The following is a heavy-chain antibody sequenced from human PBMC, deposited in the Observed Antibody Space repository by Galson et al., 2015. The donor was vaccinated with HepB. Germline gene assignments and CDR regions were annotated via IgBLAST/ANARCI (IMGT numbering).Heavy chain of an antibody. Sequence: SLRPSCAAPGFTLSSYGMHWVRQAPGKGLERVAVISYEGSNKYYADCVKGLFTISRDNSKNTLHLQMDSLRAEGTGVYYCAKLTPSFGDFWSGYTESFVYWGQGTLVTVSS. CDR3: AKLTPSFGDFWSGYTESFVY. D-gene: IGHD3-3*01. CDR2: ISYEGSNK. V-gene: IGHV3-30*18. CDR1: GFTLSSYG. J-gene: IGHJ4*02.